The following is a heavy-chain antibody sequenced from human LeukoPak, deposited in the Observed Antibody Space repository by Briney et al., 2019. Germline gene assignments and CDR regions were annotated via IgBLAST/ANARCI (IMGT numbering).Heavy chain of an antibody. CDR3: ARAGRDYYDSSGSFDY. V-gene: IGHV4-59*01. CDR2: IYYSGST. CDR1: GGSFSGYY. J-gene: IGHJ4*02. Sequence: SETLSLTCAVYGGSFSGYYWSWIRQPPGKGLEWIGYIYYSGSTNYNPSLKSRVTISVDTSKNHFSLKLTSVTAADTAVYYCARAGRDYYDSSGSFDYWGQGTLVTVSS. D-gene: IGHD3-22*01.